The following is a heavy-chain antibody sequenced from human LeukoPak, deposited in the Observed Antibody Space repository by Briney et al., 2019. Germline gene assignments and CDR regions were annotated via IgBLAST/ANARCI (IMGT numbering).Heavy chain of an antibody. Sequence: SETLSLTCAVYGGSFSGYFWSWIRQPPGKGLEWIGEINRGGSTNYNPSLKSRVTISVDTSKNQFSLKLSSVTAADTAVYYCARGTGSEFDYWGQGTLVTVSS. V-gene: IGHV4-34*01. D-gene: IGHD2-8*02. CDR3: ARGTGSEFDY. J-gene: IGHJ4*02. CDR1: GGSFSGYF. CDR2: INRGGST.